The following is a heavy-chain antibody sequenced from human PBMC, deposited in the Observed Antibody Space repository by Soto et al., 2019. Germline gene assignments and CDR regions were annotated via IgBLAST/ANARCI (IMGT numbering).Heavy chain of an antibody. CDR2: ISSSSNYI. D-gene: IGHD3-10*01. Sequence: LRLSCAASGLTFSSYSMDWVRQAPGKGLEWVSSISSSSNYINYADSVKGRFTISRDNAKNSLYLQMDSLRAEDTAVYYCAREKRFSRGSDYFDYRGQGALVTVSS. J-gene: IGHJ4*02. V-gene: IGHV3-21*01. CDR1: GLTFSSYS. CDR3: AREKRFSRGSDYFDY.